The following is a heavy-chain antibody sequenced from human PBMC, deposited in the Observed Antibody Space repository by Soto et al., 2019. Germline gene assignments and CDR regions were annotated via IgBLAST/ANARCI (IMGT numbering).Heavy chain of an antibody. J-gene: IGHJ6*02. Sequence: QVQLVESGGGVVQPGRSLRLSCAASGFTFSSYAMHWVRQAPGKGLEWVAVISYDGRNKYYADSVKGRFTISRDNSKNTLYLQMNSLRAEDTAVYYCARDLPEAYCSGGSCSYYYYYGMDVWGQGTTVTVSS. D-gene: IGHD2-15*01. CDR2: ISYDGRNK. CDR1: GFTFSSYA. V-gene: IGHV3-30*04. CDR3: ARDLPEAYCSGGSCSYYYYYGMDV.